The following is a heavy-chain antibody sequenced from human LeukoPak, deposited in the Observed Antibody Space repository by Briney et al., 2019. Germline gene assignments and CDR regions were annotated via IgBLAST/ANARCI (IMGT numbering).Heavy chain of an antibody. CDR2: VSAYNGNT. CDR1: GYTFTSHG. CDR3: ARLSPLTGAYYYMDV. D-gene: IGHD7-27*01. J-gene: IGHJ6*03. V-gene: IGHV1-18*01. Sequence: ASVKVSCKASGYTFTSHGISWVRQAPGQGLEWMGWVSAYNGNTNYAQKVQGRVTMTTDTSASTAYMELSSLRSEDTAVYYCARLSPLTGAYYYMDVWGKGTTVTVFS.